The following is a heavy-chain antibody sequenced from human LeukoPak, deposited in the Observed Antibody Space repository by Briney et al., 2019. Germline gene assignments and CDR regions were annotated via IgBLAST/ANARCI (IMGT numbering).Heavy chain of an antibody. J-gene: IGHJ4*02. V-gene: IGHV3-23*01. CDR3: AKTIDWTPGDC. D-gene: IGHD3-9*01. CDR1: GFTFSSYD. Sequence: GGSLRLSCAASGFTFSSYDMSWVRQAPGKGLEWVSAISGSGGRTYYADSVKGRFTISRDNSKNTLYLQMNSLRAEDTAVYYCAKTIDWTPGDCWGQGTLVTVSS. CDR2: ISGSGGRT.